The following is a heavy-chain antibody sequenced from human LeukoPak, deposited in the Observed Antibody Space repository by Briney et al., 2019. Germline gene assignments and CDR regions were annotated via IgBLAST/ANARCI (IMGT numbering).Heavy chain of an antibody. Sequence: SETLSLTCAVYGGSFSGYYWSWIRQPPGKGLEWIGEINHSGSTNYNPSLKSRVTISVDTSKNQFSLKLSSVTAADTAVYYCAKATKYGDYGQNDYWGQGTLVTVSS. J-gene: IGHJ4*02. CDR3: AKATKYGDYGQNDY. V-gene: IGHV4-34*01. CDR1: GGSFSGYY. D-gene: IGHD4-17*01. CDR2: INHSGST.